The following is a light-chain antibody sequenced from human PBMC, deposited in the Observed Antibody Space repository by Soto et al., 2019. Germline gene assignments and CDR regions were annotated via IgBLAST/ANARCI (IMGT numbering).Light chain of an antibody. CDR2: KAS. CDR3: QHYNSYSLT. V-gene: IGKV1-5*03. J-gene: IGKJ4*01. Sequence: DIQMTQSPSTLSASVGDRVTITCRASQSIITWLAWYQQKPGKAPKLLIYKASSLEGGVPSRFIGCGSGTDFTLTISSLQPDDFATYYCQHYNSYSLTFGGGTKVGIK. CDR1: QSIITW.